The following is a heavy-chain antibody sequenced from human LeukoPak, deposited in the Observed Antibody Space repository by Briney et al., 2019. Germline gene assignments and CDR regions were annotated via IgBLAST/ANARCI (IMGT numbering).Heavy chain of an antibody. CDR1: GFSFSNAW. CDR3: ARGRSNYGSGSDI. J-gene: IGHJ3*02. V-gene: IGHV3-21*01. Sequence: GGSLRLSCAASGFSFSNAWMSWVRQAPGKGLEWVSSISSSSSYIYYADSVKGRFTISRDNAKNSLYLQMNSLRAEDTAVYYCARGRSNYGSGSDIWGQGTMVTVSS. CDR2: ISSSSSYI. D-gene: IGHD3-10*01.